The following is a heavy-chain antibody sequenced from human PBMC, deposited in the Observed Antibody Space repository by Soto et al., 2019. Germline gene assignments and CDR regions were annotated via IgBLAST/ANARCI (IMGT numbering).Heavy chain of an antibody. V-gene: IGHV1-3*01. CDR3: ARAACSSTSCYNYYAYGMDV. J-gene: IGHJ6*02. CDR2: IHAGNGNT. D-gene: IGHD2-2*01. CDR1: GYTFTTYS. Sequence: KVSCKASGYTFTTYSMHWVRQAPGQRLEWMGWIHAGNGNTEHSQKFQGRVTITRDTSASTAYLELGSLRSEDTAVYYCARAACSSTSCYNYYAYGMDVWGQGTAVTVSS.